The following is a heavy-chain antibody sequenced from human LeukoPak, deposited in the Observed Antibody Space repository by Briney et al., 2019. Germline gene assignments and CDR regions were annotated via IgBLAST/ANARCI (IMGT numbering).Heavy chain of an antibody. D-gene: IGHD3-16*01. Sequence: GGSLRLSCAASGFTFSNYAMHWVRQAPGKGLEWVAVISYDGSKKYYADSVKGRFSISRDSSKNTAYLEVNSLRPDDAAVYFCARDVISRNMITLGLGYWGQGTLVTVSS. CDR3: ARDVISRNMITLGLGY. V-gene: IGHV3-30*04. CDR1: GFTFSNYA. CDR2: ISYDGSKK. J-gene: IGHJ4*02.